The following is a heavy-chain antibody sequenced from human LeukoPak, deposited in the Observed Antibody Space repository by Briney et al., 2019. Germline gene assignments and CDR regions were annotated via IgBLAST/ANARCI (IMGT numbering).Heavy chain of an antibody. CDR1: GYSFTGYY. D-gene: IGHD6-19*01. V-gene: IGHV1-2*06. J-gene: IGHJ4*02. Sequence: GASVKVSCKASGYSFTGYYMQWLRQAPGQGREWIGRIDPNSGDTNFAHKFQGRVTMTRDTSITTAYMELSRLSSDHTAVYYCARVMAAVAGKGVLHYWGQGTLVTVSS. CDR3: ARVMAAVAGKGVLHY. CDR2: IDPNSGDT.